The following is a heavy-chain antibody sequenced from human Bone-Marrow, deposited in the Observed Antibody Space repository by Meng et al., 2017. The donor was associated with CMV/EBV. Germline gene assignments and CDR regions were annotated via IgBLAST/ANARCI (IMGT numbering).Heavy chain of an antibody. CDR1: GYIFSDNY. Sequence: ASVKVSCKASGYIFSDNYIHWVQQAPGQGLEWMGWINPNSGGTNFAEKFQGRVTMTGDTSISTAYMEVTRLTSDDTAVYYCARDHSAYVDYWGQGTLVTVSS. V-gene: IGHV1-2*02. J-gene: IGHJ4*02. D-gene: IGHD5-18*01. CDR2: INPNSGGT. CDR3: ARDHSAYVDY.